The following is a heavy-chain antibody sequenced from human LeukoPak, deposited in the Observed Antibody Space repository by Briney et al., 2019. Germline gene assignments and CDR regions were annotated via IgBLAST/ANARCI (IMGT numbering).Heavy chain of an antibody. CDR1: GFTFCSSM. CDR3: AKGTYSSNWLFDY. V-gene: IGHV3-30-3*02. CDR2: ISNEGSTK. J-gene: IGHJ4*02. D-gene: IGHD6-13*01. Sequence: RGAPRVSCAASGFTFCSSMLRSGRPAPRERLGRVEVISNEGSTKYYADPLKGRFTISRDNFNNTLYRQMNSLRAEDTAVYDCAKGTYSSNWLFDYWGQGTLVTVSS.